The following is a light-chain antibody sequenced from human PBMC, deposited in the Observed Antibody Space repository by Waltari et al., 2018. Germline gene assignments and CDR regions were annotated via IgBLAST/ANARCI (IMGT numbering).Light chain of an antibody. J-gene: IGKJ1*01. CDR1: HSVSRT. CDR3: QKYGTLPAT. V-gene: IGKV3-20*01. CDR2: DAS. Sequence: EIVLTQSPCTLPLSPGERAPLSCRARHSVSRTLAWYQQKPGQALRRLIDDASSRATGIPDRFSGSGSGTDFSLTISRLEPEDFAVYYCQKYGTLPATFGQGTKVEIK.